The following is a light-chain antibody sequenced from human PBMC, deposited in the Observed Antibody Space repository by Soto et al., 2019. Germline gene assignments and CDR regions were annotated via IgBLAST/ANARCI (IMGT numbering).Light chain of an antibody. Sequence: EIVLTQSPGTLSLSPGERATLSCRARQGVCRSYLAWYQQKPGQAPRLLIYGASSRATGIPDRFSGSGSGTDFTLTISRLEPEDFAVYYCQQYGSSITFGQGTRLEIK. CDR3: QQYGSSIT. CDR1: QGVCRSY. V-gene: IGKV3-20*01. J-gene: IGKJ5*01. CDR2: GAS.